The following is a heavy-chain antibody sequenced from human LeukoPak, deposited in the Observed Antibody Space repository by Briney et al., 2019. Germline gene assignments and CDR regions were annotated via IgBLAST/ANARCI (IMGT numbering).Heavy chain of an antibody. D-gene: IGHD2-15*01. CDR1: GFTFSSYA. Sequence: PGGSLRLSCAASGFTFSSYAMHWVRQAPGKGLEWVAVISYDGSNKYYADSVKGRFTISRDNSKNTLYLQMNSLRAEDTAVYYCAREGQGYCSGGSCYLTSEYYGMDVWGQGTTVTASS. CDR2: ISYDGSNK. CDR3: AREGQGYCSGGSCYLTSEYYGMDV. V-gene: IGHV3-30-3*01. J-gene: IGHJ6*02.